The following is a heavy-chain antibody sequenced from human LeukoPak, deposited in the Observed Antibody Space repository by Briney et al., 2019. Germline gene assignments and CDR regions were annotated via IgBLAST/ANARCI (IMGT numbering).Heavy chain of an antibody. V-gene: IGHV1-46*01. CDR1: GYTFTSYY. CDR2: INPSGGST. CDR3: ARGSGTYWGDFDY. J-gene: IGHJ4*02. Sequence: ASVKVSCNASGYTFTSYYMHWVRQAPGQGLEWMGIINPSGGSTDYPQKFQGRVTMTRDTSTTTVYMELSSLRSDDTAVYYCARGSGTYWGDFDYWGQGTLVTVSS. D-gene: IGHD1-26*01.